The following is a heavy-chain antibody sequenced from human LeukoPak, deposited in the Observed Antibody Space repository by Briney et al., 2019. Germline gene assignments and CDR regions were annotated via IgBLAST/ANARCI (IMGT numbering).Heavy chain of an antibody. D-gene: IGHD3-22*01. CDR1: GFTFSSYW. J-gene: IGHJ4*02. V-gene: IGHV3-74*01. CDR3: AREDYYDSSGYSV. Sequence: GGSLRLSCAASGFTFSSYWMHWVRQAPGKGLVWVSRINTDGSSTSYADSVKGRFTISRDNAKNTLYLQMNSLRAEDTAVYYCAREDYYDSSGYSVWGQGTLVTVSS. CDR2: INTDGSST.